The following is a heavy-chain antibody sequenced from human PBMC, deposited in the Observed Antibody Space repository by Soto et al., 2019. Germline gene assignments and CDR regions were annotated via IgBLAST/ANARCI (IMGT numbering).Heavy chain of an antibody. D-gene: IGHD6-19*01. Sequence: EVQLLESGGGLVQPGGSLRLSCAASGFTFSTYAMSWVRQAPGKGLEWVSGISGSGGSTYYADSVKGRFTISRDNSNNTLYLQMSSLRAEDTAVYYCAKHSKSGSGWYWDYWGQGTLVTVSS. V-gene: IGHV3-23*01. CDR3: AKHSKSGSGWYWDY. J-gene: IGHJ4*02. CDR2: ISGSGGST. CDR1: GFTFSTYA.